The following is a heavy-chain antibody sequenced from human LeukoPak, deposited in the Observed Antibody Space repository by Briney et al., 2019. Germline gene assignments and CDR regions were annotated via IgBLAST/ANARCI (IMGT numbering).Heavy chain of an antibody. CDR3: ARGRSIASLLFDY. V-gene: IGHV4-39*07. J-gene: IGHJ4*02. CDR2: IYYSGSI. D-gene: IGHD6-6*01. CDR1: GGSISSSSYY. Sequence: SETLSLTCTVSGGSISSSSYYWGWIRQPPGKGLEWIGSIYYSGSIYYNPSLKSRVTISVDTSKNQFSLKLSSVTAADTAVYYCARGRSIASLLFDYWGQGTLVSVSS.